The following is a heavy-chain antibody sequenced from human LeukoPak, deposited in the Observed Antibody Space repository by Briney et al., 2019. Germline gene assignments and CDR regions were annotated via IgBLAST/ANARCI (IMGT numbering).Heavy chain of an antibody. CDR1: GGSISSYY. J-gene: IGHJ3*02. V-gene: IGHV4-59*08. CDR2: IYYSGST. Sequence: PSETLSLTCTVSGGSISSYYWSWIRQPPGKGLEWIGYIYYSGSTNYNPSLKSRVTISVDTSKNQFSLKLSSVTAADTAVYYCTSSTKSSGSYLAYAFDIWGQGTMVTVSS. D-gene: IGHD1-26*01. CDR3: TSSTKSSGSYLAYAFDI.